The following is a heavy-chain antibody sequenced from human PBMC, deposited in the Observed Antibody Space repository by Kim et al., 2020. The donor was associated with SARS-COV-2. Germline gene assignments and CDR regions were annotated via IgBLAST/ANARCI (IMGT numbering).Heavy chain of an antibody. CDR1: GGSISSYY. J-gene: IGHJ6*02. CDR2: IYYSGST. CDR3: ARGGGYGDYVNDYYYGMDV. V-gene: IGHV4-59*01. D-gene: IGHD4-17*01. Sequence: SETLSLTCTVSGGSISSYYWSWIRQPPGKGLEWIGYIYYSGSTNYNPSLKSRVTISVDTSKNQFSLKLSSVTAADTAVYYCARGGGYGDYVNDYYYGMDVWGQGTTVTVSS.